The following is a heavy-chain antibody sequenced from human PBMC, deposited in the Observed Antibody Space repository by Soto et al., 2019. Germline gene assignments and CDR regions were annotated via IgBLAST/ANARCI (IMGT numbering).Heavy chain of an antibody. J-gene: IGHJ6*02. Sequence: QVQLLQSGAEVRKPGSSVKVSCKASGGTLGSYAITWVRQAPGQGFEWMGGFIPIVGITNYAQRFEDRLTVTADESTSTVYMELSSLAYDDTAVYYCVPLQPSTIRGRPAMDVWGQGTTITVSS. CDR2: FIPIVGIT. CDR1: GGTLGSYA. V-gene: IGHV1-69*01. D-gene: IGHD4-4*01. CDR3: VPLQPSTIRGRPAMDV.